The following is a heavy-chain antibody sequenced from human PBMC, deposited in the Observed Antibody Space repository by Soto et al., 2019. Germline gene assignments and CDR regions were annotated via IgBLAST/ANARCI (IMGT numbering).Heavy chain of an antibody. Sequence: QVQLVESGGGVVQPGRSLRLSCAASGFTFSSYGMHWVRQAPGKGLEWVAVIWYDGSNKYYADSVKGRFTISRDNSKNTLYLQMNSMRGEDTAVYYCERGRVVITGTRGWNWFDPWGQGTLVTVSS. D-gene: IGHD1-20*01. CDR2: IWYDGSNK. J-gene: IGHJ5*02. CDR3: ERGRVVITGTRGWNWFDP. CDR1: GFTFSSYG. V-gene: IGHV3-33*01.